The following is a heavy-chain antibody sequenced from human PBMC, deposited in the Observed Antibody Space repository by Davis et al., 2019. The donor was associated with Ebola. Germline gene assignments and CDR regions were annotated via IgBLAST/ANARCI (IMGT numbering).Heavy chain of an antibody. V-gene: IGHV4-39*01. CDR1: GGSIISSSSY. J-gene: IGHJ5*02. CDR3: ARQGWSGYSLRHWLDP. CDR2: IYYSGIT. Sequence: SETLSLTCTLSGGSIISSSSYWGWIRQPPRKGLEWIGSIYYSGITYYNPSLKSRVTISVDTSKNQFSLKLRSVTAADTAVYYCARQGWSGYSLRHWLDPWGRGTLVTVSS. D-gene: IGHD3-3*01.